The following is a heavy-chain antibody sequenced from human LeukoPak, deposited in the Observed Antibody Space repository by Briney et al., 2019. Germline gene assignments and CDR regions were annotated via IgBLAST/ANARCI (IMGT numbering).Heavy chain of an antibody. CDR3: ARDINGYYYDSHGYYPTDL. D-gene: IGHD3-22*01. J-gene: IGHJ5*02. V-gene: IGHV1-18*01. CDR1: GYIFTSYG. Sequence: ASVKVSCKASGYIFTSYGISWVRLAPGQGLEWMGWISVYNGNTNYPQRLQGRVTMTTDTSTTTAYMELRSLRSDDTAVYYCARDINGYYYDSHGYYPTDLWGQGTLVTVSS. CDR2: ISVYNGNT.